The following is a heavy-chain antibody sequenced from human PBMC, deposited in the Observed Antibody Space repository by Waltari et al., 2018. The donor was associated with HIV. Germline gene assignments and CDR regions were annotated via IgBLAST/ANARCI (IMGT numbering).Heavy chain of an antibody. D-gene: IGHD6-13*01. V-gene: IGHV3-74*01. J-gene: IGHJ6*02. CDR3: ASGYSSSWRSDYYYYGMDV. CDR2: INSDGSST. CDR1: GSTFSSYW. Sequence: EVQLVESGGGLVQPGGSLRLYCAAFGSTFSSYWMHWVRKAPGKGLVWVSRINSDGSSTSYADSVKGRFTISRDNAKNTLYLQMNSLRAEDTAVYYCASGYSSSWRSDYYYYGMDVWGQGTTVTVSS.